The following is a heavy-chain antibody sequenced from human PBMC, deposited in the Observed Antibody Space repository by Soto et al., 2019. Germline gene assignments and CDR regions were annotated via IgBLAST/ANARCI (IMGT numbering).Heavy chain of an antibody. CDR2: IYHSGST. J-gene: IGHJ6*02. D-gene: IGHD3-22*01. V-gene: IGHV4-4*02. CDR1: GASIDSTSW. CDR3: ASHYYDDSTDYYCGMDV. Sequence: SETLSLTCAVSGASIDSTSWWTWVRQPPGKGLEWIGEIYHSGSTNYNPSFKSRVTISVAKSKTQFSLKLTSVTAADTAVYYCASHYYDDSTDYYCGMDVWGQGTTVTVSS.